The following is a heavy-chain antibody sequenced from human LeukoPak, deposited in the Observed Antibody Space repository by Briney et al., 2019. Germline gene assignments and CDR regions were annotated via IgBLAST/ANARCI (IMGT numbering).Heavy chain of an antibody. Sequence: PGGSLRLSXAASGFTFDDYGMSWVRQAPGKGLEWVSGINWNGGSTGYADSVKGRFTISRDNAKNSLYLQMNSLRAEDTALYYCARDVEMATPAADYNWFDPWGQGTLVTVSS. CDR3: ARDVEMATPAADYNWFDP. V-gene: IGHV3-20*04. D-gene: IGHD5-24*01. J-gene: IGHJ5*02. CDR1: GFTFDDYG. CDR2: INWNGGST.